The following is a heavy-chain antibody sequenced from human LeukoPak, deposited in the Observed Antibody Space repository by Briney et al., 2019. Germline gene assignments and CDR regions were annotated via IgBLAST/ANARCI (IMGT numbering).Heavy chain of an antibody. CDR3: ATEKKGAYSSSAGGPFDV. CDR1: GFTFSTYA. D-gene: IGHD2-2*01. V-gene: IGHV3-23*01. J-gene: IGHJ3*01. CDR2: LSGRTDST. Sequence: GGSLRLSCVASGFTFSTYAMSWVRQAPGKGLEWVSSLSGRTDSTYYADSVKGRFTISRDNSKNTLYLQMNTLRAVDTAVYYCATEKKGAYSSSAGGPFDVWGQGTMVTVSS.